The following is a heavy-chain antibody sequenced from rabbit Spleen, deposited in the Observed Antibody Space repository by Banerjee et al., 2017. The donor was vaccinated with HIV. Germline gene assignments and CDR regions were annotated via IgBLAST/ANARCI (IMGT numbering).Heavy chain of an antibody. D-gene: IGHD8-1*01. CDR1: GFDFSSYG. CDR2: IDPLFGST. J-gene: IGHJ6*01. Sequence: QSLEESGGGLVQPGGSLKLSCKPSGFDFSSYGVSWVRQPPGKGLEWIGYIDPLFGSTYYANWVNGRFSISRENTQNTLYLQLNSLTVADTATYFCARDTGSSFSSYGMDLWGPGTLVTVS. CDR3: ARDTGSSFSSYGMDL. V-gene: IGHV1S7*01.